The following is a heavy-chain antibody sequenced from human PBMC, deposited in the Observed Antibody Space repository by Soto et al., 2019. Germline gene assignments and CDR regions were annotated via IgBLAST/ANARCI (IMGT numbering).Heavy chain of an antibody. CDR3: AFSQEYRGSWVSGWFDP. Sequence: QITLKESGPTVVKPTQTLTLTCTFSGFSLSTSGVGVGWIRQPPGKALEWLALLYWDDDKRYSPSLKTRLTINKDTTRNQVVLTMTNMDPVDTATYYCAFSQEYRGSWVSGWFDPWGQGTLVTVSS. V-gene: IGHV2-5*02. CDR2: LYWDDDK. CDR1: GFSLSTSGVG. J-gene: IGHJ5*02. D-gene: IGHD6-13*01.